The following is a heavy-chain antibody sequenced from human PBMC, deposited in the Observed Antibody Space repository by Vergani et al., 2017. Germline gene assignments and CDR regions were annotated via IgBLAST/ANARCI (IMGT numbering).Heavy chain of an antibody. CDR2: ISYDGSNK. J-gene: IGHJ4*02. V-gene: IGHV3-30*01. Sequence: QVQLMESGGGVVQPWRSLRLSCAASGFTFSSYAMHWVRQAPGKGLEWVAVISYDGSNKYYADSVKGRFTISRDNSKNTLYLQMNSLRAEDTAVYYCARDGEPYCGGDCSTSSWGQGTLVTVSS. D-gene: IGHD2-21*01. CDR1: GFTFSSYA. CDR3: ARDGEPYCGGDCSTSS.